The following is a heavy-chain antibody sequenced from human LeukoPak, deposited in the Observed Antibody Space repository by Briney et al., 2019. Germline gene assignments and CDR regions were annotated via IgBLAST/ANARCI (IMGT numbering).Heavy chain of an antibody. CDR1: GFTFSSYE. V-gene: IGHV3-48*03. J-gene: IGHJ6*03. Sequence: LPGGSLRLSCAASGFTFSSYEMNWVRQAPGKGLEWVSYISSSGSTIYYADSVKGRFTISRDNAKNSLYLQMNSLRAEDTAVYYCARTPYSYYGSGNSDYYYYMDVWGKGTTVTISS. D-gene: IGHD3-10*01. CDR3: ARTPYSYYGSGNSDYYYYMDV. CDR2: ISSSGSTI.